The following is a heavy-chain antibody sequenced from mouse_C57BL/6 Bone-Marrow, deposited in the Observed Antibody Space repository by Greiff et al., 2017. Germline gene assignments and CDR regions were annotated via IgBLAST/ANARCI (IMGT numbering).Heavy chain of an antibody. D-gene: IGHD1-1*01. V-gene: IGHV1-85*01. J-gene: IGHJ1*03. Sequence: QVQLQQSGPELVKPGASVKLSCKASGYTFTSYDINWVKQRPGQGLEWIGWIYPRDGSTKYNEKFKGKATLTVDTSSSTAYMERHSLTSGDSAVYFCARDYGGSYWYFDVWGTGTTVTVSS. CDR2: IYPRDGST. CDR1: GYTFTSYD. CDR3: ARDYGGSYWYFDV.